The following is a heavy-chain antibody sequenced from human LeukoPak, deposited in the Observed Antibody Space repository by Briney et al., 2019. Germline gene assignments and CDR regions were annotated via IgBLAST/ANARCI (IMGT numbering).Heavy chain of an antibody. CDR3: ARQGAAAAGFPDAFDI. J-gene: IGHJ3*02. V-gene: IGHV4-34*01. D-gene: IGHD6-13*01. CDR1: GDSFKDYY. CDR2: INHSGSS. Sequence: SETLSLTCAVYGDSFKDYYWNWLRQPPGKGLEWIGEINHSGSSNYNPSLKSRVTISVDTSKNQFSLKLSSVTAADTAVYYCARQGAAAAGFPDAFDIWGQGTMVTVSS.